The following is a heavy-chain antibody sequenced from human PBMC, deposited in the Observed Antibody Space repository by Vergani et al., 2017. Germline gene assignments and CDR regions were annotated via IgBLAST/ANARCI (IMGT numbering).Heavy chain of an antibody. V-gene: IGHV4-34*01. CDR1: GGSFSGYY. D-gene: IGHD1-26*01. Sequence: QVQLQQWGAGLLKPSETLSLTCAVYGGSFSGYYWSWIRQPPGKGLEWIGEINHSGSTYYNPSLKSRVTISVDTSKNQFSLKLSSVTAADTAVYYCARGPYSGSYFSWFDPWGQGTLVTVSS. CDR2: INHSGST. J-gene: IGHJ5*02. CDR3: ARGPYSGSYFSWFDP.